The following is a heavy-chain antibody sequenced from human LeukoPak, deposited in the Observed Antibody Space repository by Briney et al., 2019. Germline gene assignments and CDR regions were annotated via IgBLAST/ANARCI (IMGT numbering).Heavy chain of an antibody. CDR1: GYSFTSYC. D-gene: IGHD1-26*01. CDR2: IYLGDSDT. CDR3: ARLTGIVGATDRLFDY. Sequence: GESLKISCQGSGYSFTSYCIGWVRQMPGKGLGWMGIIYLGDSDTRYSPSFQGQVTISADKSISTAYLQWSSLKASDTAMYYCARLTGIVGATDRLFDYWGQGTLVTVSS. J-gene: IGHJ4*02. V-gene: IGHV5-51*01.